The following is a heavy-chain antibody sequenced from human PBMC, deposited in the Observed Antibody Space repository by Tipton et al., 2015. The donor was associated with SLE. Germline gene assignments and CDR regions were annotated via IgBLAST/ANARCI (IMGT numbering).Heavy chain of an antibody. J-gene: IGHJ4*02. CDR2: IEQDGREK. CDR3: ASLYYFDY. Sequence: SLRLSCAASGFTLPSYWMSWVRQAPGKGLEWVAHIEQDGREKYYLDSVKGRFTISRDNAKDTLYLQMSSLRAEDTAMYYCASLYYFDYWGQGTLVTVSS. CDR1: GFTLPSYW. V-gene: IGHV3-7*01.